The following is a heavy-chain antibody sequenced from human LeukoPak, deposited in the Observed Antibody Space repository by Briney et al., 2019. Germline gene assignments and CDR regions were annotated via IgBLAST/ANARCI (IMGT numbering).Heavy chain of an antibody. CDR3: AKVDYLGSGSYYSMGITSNFDY. CDR2: ISGSGGST. V-gene: IGHV3-23*01. D-gene: IGHD3-10*01. Sequence: PGGSLRLSCAASGFTFSSYSMNWVRQAPGKGLEWVSAISGSGGSTYYADSVKGRFTISRDNSKNTLYLQMNSLRAEDTAVYYCAKVDYLGSGSYYSMGITSNFDYWGQGTLVTVSS. J-gene: IGHJ4*02. CDR1: GFTFSSYS.